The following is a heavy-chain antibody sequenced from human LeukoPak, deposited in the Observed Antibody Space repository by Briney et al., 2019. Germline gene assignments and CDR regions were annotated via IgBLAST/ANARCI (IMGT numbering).Heavy chain of an antibody. CDR2: ISTSSYI. D-gene: IGHD6-19*01. CDR1: GFTFSSYS. Sequence: GGSLRLSCAAPGFTFSSYSMNWVRQAPGKGLEWVSSISTSSYISYANSVKGRFTISRDNAKTALYLQMNSLRAEDTAVYYCARAPLAVAGYFYYYMDVWGKGTTVTVSS. J-gene: IGHJ6*03. V-gene: IGHV3-21*01. CDR3: ARAPLAVAGYFYYYMDV.